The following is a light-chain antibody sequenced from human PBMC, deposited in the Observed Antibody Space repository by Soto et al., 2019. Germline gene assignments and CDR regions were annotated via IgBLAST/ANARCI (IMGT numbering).Light chain of an antibody. CDR2: EVS. CDR1: SSDVGGYNY. V-gene: IGLV2-14*01. Sequence: QSVLTQPASVSGSPGQSITISCTGTSSDVGGYNYVSWYQQHPGKAPKLMIYEVSNWPSGVSNRFSGSKSGNTASLTISGLQAEDEADYYCSSYTSSNTLVVFGGGTKVTVL. CDR3: SSYTSSNTLVV. J-gene: IGLJ3*02.